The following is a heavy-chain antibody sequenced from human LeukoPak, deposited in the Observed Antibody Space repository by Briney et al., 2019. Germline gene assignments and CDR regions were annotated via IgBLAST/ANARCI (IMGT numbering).Heavy chain of an antibody. V-gene: IGHV4-30-4*07. J-gene: IGHJ5*02. CDR1: GGSMSSSGYSISSSGYS. CDR2: IYYSGST. CDR3: ARVKLSMVVTPWGEPDNWFDP. Sequence: SETLSLTCAVSGGSMSSSGYSISSSGYSWHWIRQPPGKGLEWVGHIYYSGSTYYNPSLKSRVTISIDTSKNQFSLRLSSVTAADTAVYYCARVKLSMVVTPWGEPDNWFDPWGQGTLVTVSS. D-gene: IGHD4-23*01.